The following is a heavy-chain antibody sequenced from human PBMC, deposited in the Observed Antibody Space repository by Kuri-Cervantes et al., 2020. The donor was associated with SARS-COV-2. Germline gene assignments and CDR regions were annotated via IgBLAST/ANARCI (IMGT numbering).Heavy chain of an antibody. CDR1: GFTVSSNY. J-gene: IGHJ3*02. CDR2: IYSGGST. V-gene: IGHV3-66*01. Sequence: GESLKISCAASGFTVSSNYMSWVRQAPGKGLEWVSVIYSGGSTYYADSVKGRFTISRDNAKNSLYLQMNSLRAEDTAVYYCARAPYAFDIWGQGTTVTVSS. CDR3: ARAPYAFDI.